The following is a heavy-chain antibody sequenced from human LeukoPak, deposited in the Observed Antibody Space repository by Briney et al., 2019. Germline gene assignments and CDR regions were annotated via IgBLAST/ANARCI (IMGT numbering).Heavy chain of an antibody. Sequence: GESLKISCKGSGYSFTSYWIGWVRQMPGKGLEWMGIIYPGDSDTRYSPSFQGQVTISADKSISTAYLQWSNLKASDTAMYYCATFYDSSGYYVDYWGQGTLVTVSP. CDR1: GYSFTSYW. J-gene: IGHJ4*02. D-gene: IGHD3-22*01. CDR3: ATFYDSSGYYVDY. CDR2: IYPGDSDT. V-gene: IGHV5-51*01.